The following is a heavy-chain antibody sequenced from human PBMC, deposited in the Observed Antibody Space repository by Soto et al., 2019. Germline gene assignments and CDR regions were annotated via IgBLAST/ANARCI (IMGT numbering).Heavy chain of an antibody. J-gene: IGHJ6*02. Sequence: QVQLVESGGGVVQPGRSLRLSCAASGFTFSSYGMHWVRQAPGKGLEWVAVIWYDGSNKYYADSVKGRFTISRDNSKNKXYLQMNSLRAEDTAVYYCARGPAVPAATYYYGMDVWGQGTTVTVSS. V-gene: IGHV3-33*01. D-gene: IGHD2-2*01. CDR1: GFTFSSYG. CDR2: IWYDGSNK. CDR3: ARGPAVPAATYYYGMDV.